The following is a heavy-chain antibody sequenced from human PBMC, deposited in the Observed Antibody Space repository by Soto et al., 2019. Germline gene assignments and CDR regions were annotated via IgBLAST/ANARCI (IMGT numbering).Heavy chain of an antibody. Sequence: KASETLSLTCTVSGVSISSGGYYWSWIRQHPGKGLEWIGEIYRTGSTNYNPSLKSRVTISLDKSENQFSLKVTSLTAADTAVYYCASRDPGTSVDYWGQGTLVTVS. J-gene: IGHJ4*02. CDR1: GVSISSGGYY. CDR3: ASRDPGTSVDY. D-gene: IGHD1-7*01. CDR2: IYRTGST. V-gene: IGHV4-31*09.